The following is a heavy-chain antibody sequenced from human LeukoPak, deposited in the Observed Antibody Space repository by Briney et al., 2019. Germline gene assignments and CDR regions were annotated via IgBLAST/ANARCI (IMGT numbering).Heavy chain of an antibody. V-gene: IGHV3-33*01. J-gene: IGHJ4*02. CDR2: IWYDGSNK. CDR1: GFTFSSYG. D-gene: IGHD6-19*01. CDR3: ARARTGFGSGRSSEDY. Sequence: PGGSLRLSCAASGFTFSSYGMHWVRQAPGKGLEWVAVIWYDGSNKYYADSVKGRFTISRDNSKNTLYLQMNSLRAEDTAVYYCARARTGFGSGRSSEDYWGQGTLVTVSS.